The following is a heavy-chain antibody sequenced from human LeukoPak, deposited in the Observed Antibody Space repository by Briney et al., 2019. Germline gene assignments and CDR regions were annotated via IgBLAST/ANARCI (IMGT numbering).Heavy chain of an antibody. Sequence: PSETLSLTCTVSGGSISSSSYYWGWIRQPPGMGLEYIGNIYYSGSTYYNPSLKSRVTISVDTSKNQFSLKLSSVTAVDTAVYYCARLGEKIAAPPGYWGQGTLVTVSS. D-gene: IGHD6-6*01. CDR2: IYYSGST. CDR1: GGSISSSSYY. V-gene: IGHV4-39*01. CDR3: ARLGEKIAAPPGY. J-gene: IGHJ4*02.